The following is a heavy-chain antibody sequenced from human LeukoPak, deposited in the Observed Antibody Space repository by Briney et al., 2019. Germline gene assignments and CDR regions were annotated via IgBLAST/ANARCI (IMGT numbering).Heavy chain of an antibody. J-gene: IGHJ4*02. D-gene: IGHD6-13*01. CDR2: IWYDGSNK. V-gene: IGHV3-33*01. CDR1: GFTFSSYG. CDR3: ARGGRRSSSPQGRYFDY. Sequence: GGSLRLSCAASGFTFSSYGMHWVRQAPGKGLEWVAVIWYDGSNKYYADSVKGRFTISRDNSKSTLYLQMNSLRAEDTAVYYCARGGRRSSSPQGRYFDYWGQGTLVTVSS.